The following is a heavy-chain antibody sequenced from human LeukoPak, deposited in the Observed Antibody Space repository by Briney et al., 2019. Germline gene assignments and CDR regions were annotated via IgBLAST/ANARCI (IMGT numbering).Heavy chain of an antibody. CDR3: ARRDRNGFRFDY. J-gene: IGHJ4*02. Sequence: GESLKISCKSSGYSFTNYWIGWVRQMPGKGLEWMGVIYPDDSDTRHSPSFQGQVTISADKSISTAYLQWSTLKALDTAMYYCARRDRNGFRFDYWGQGTLVTVSS. CDR1: GYSFTNYW. D-gene: IGHD6-19*01. V-gene: IGHV5-51*01. CDR2: IYPDDSDT.